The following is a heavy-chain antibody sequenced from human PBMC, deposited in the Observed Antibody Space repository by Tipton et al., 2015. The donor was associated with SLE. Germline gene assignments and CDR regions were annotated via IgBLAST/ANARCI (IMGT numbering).Heavy chain of an antibody. CDR2: IYPDDSDT. CDR1: GYSFTSYW. D-gene: IGHD3-3*02. Sequence: QLVQSGAEVKKPGESLKISCKASGYSFTSYWIGWVRQVPGKGPDCMGIIYPDDSDTRYSPSFQGQVTISADKSNRIVSLLWSSLKASDTAMYYCARLRNIAFLEYNDAFDIWGQGTMLTVSA. V-gene: IGHV5-51*03. J-gene: IGHJ3*02. CDR3: ARLRNIAFLEYNDAFDI.